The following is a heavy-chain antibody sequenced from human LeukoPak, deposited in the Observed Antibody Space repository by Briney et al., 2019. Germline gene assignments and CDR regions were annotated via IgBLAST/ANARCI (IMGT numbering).Heavy chain of an antibody. CDR1: GFTFSSYA. J-gene: IGHJ4*02. CDR2: ISGSGGST. D-gene: IGHD6-19*01. V-gene: IGHV3-23*01. CDR3: TKAGIAVPATPDY. Sequence: GGSLRLSCAASGFTFSSYAMSWVRQAPGKGLEWVSAISGSGGSTYYADSVKGRFIISRDYSKNTLYLQMNSLRAEDTAVYYCTKAGIAVPATPDYWGQGTLVTVSS.